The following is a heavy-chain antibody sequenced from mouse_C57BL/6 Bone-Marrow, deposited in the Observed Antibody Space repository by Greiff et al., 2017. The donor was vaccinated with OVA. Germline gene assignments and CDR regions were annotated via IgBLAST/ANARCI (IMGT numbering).Heavy chain of an antibody. J-gene: IGHJ4*01. Sequence: VKLVESGPGLVAPSQSLSITCTVSGFSLTSYAISWVRQPPGKGLEWLGVIWTGGGTNYNSALKSRLSISKDNSKSQVFLKMNSLQTDDTARYYCARTTVVATRKYAMDYWGQGTSVTVSS. CDR3: ARTTVVATRKYAMDY. CDR2: IWTGGGT. CDR1: GFSLTSYA. V-gene: IGHV2-9-1*01. D-gene: IGHD1-1*01.